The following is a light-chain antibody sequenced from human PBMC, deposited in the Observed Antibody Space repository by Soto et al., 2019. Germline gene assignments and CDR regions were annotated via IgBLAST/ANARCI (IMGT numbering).Light chain of an antibody. J-gene: IGKJ5*01. V-gene: IGKV3-11*01. CDR3: QQRSNWPPVIT. Sequence: DILLTQSPATRSLSPGERATLSCRASQSFSGYLAWYQQKPGQAHRLLIYDASKRATGIPARFSGRGSGTAFTLTISSLEPEDFAVYYCQQRSNWPPVITFGQGTRLEIK. CDR1: QSFSGY. CDR2: DAS.